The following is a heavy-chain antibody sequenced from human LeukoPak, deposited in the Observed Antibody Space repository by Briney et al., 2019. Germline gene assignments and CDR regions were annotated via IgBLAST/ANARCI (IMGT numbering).Heavy chain of an antibody. CDR3: ARAKDSSGWYEFDY. Sequence: PGGSLRLSCAASGFTFSSYSMNWVRQAPGKGLEWVSSISSSSSYIYYADSVKGRFTISRDNAKNSPYLQMNSLRAEDTAVYYCARAKDSSGWYEFDYWGQGTLVTVSS. CDR2: ISSSSSYI. CDR1: GFTFSSYS. D-gene: IGHD6-19*01. J-gene: IGHJ4*02. V-gene: IGHV3-21*01.